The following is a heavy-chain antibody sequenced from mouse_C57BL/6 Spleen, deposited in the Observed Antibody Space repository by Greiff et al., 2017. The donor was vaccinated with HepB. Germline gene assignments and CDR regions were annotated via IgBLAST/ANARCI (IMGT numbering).Heavy chain of an antibody. D-gene: IGHD6-1*01. CDR2: IYPGDGDT. Sequence: QVQLQQSGPELVKPGASVKISCKASGYAFSSSWMNWVKQRPGKGLEWIGRIYPGDGDTNYNGKFKGKDTLTADKSSSTAYMQLSSLTSEDSAVYFCAREAVQALGGMDYWGQGTSVTVSS. CDR3: AREAVQALGGMDY. J-gene: IGHJ4*01. CDR1: GYAFSSSW. V-gene: IGHV1-82*01.